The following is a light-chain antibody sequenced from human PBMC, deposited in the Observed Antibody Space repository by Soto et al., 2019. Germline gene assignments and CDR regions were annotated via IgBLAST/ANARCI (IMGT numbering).Light chain of an antibody. CDR3: QQYGSSGT. CDR1: QSVSNNY. Sequence: EIVLTPSPGTLSLSQGERATLSCRASQSVSNNYLAWYQQKPGQAPRLLIYGASNKATGIPDRFSGSGPGTDFTLTISRLEPEDFAVYYCQQYGSSGTFGQGTKVDIK. CDR2: GAS. J-gene: IGKJ1*01. V-gene: IGKV3-20*01.